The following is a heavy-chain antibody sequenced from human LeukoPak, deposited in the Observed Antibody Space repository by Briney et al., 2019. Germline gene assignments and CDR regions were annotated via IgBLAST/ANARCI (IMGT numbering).Heavy chain of an antibody. V-gene: IGHV1-2*06. Sequence: GASVKVSCKASGYTFTSYYMHWVRQAPGQGLEWMGRINPNSGGTNYAQKFQGRVTMTRDTSISTAYMELSRLRSDDTAVYYCARGLNYYDSSGYYRQGYWGQGTLVTVSS. J-gene: IGHJ4*02. CDR2: INPNSGGT. CDR1: GYTFTSYY. D-gene: IGHD3-22*01. CDR3: ARGLNYYDSSGYYRQGY.